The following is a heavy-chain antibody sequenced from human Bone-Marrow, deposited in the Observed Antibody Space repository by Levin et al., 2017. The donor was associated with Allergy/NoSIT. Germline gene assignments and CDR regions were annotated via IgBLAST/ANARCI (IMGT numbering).Heavy chain of an antibody. D-gene: IGHD6-13*01. CDR2: VYTSGDT. J-gene: IGHJ5*02. CDR1: GASISSGDSY. CDR3: AMVVIAAHETGWFDH. V-gene: IGHV4-61*02. Sequence: SETLSLTCTVSGASISSGDSYWSWIRQPAGKGPEWIGRVYTSGDTYYNPSLKSRVTISVDTSKNQFSLKLVSVTAPDTAVYYCAMVVIAAHETGWFDHWGQGILVTVSS.